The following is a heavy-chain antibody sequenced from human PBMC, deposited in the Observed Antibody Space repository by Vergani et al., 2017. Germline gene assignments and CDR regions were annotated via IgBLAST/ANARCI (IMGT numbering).Heavy chain of an antibody. J-gene: IGHJ6*03. CDR1: GFTFSSYA. CDR3: AKDITLGEQLAIYYMDV. CDR2: ISGSGGST. Sequence: EVQLLESGGGLVQPGGSLRLSCAASGFTFSSYAMSWVRQAPGRGLEWVSAISGSGGSTYYADSVKGRFTISRDSSKNTLYLQMNSLRAEDTAVYYCAKDITLGEQLAIYYMDVWGKXP. V-gene: IGHV3-23*01. D-gene: IGHD6-6*01.